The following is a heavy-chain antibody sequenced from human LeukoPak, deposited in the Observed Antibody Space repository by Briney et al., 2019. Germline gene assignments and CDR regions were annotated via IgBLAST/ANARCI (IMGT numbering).Heavy chain of an antibody. CDR1: GYTFTGYY. J-gene: IGHJ4*02. Sequence: ASVKVSCKASGYTFTGYYMHWVRQAPGQGLEWMGWINPNSGGTNYAQKFQGRVTMTRDTSISTAYMELSRLRSDDTAVYYCARDGCSSTSCFHDYWGQGTLVTVSS. CDR3: ARDGCSSTSCFHDY. D-gene: IGHD2-2*01. CDR2: INPNSGGT. V-gene: IGHV1-2*02.